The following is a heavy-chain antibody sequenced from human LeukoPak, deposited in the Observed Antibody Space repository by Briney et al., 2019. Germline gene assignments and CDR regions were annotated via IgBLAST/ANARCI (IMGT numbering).Heavy chain of an antibody. V-gene: IGHV4-34*12. D-gene: IGHD3-3*01. Sequence: PSETLSLTCAVYDGSFSGYYWTWIRQPPGKGLEWIGEIIDTGSTKYNSSLKSRVTISVDTSKNQISLSLDSVTAADTAVYYCARGLASGYPPIPFDYWGQGTLVTVSS. CDR1: DGSFSGYY. J-gene: IGHJ4*02. CDR2: IIDTGST. CDR3: ARGLASGYPPIPFDY.